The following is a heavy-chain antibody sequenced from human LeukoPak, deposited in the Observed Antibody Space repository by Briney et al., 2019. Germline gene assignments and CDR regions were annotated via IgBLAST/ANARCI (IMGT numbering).Heavy chain of an antibody. CDR2: ISSSSSYI. CDR1: GFTFSSYS. V-gene: IGHV3-21*01. CDR3: ARDLTVAGTPNWFDP. D-gene: IGHD6-19*01. J-gene: IGHJ5*02. Sequence: GGSLRLSCAASGFTFSSYSMNWVRQAPGKGLEWVSSISSSSSYIYYADSVKGRFTISRDNAKNSLYLQMNGLRAEDTAVYYCARDLTVAGTPNWFDPWGQGTLVTVSS.